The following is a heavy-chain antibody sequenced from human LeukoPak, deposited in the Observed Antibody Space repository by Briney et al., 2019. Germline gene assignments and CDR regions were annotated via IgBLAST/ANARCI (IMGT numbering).Heavy chain of an antibody. V-gene: IGHV4-59*01. D-gene: IGHD1-26*01. CDR3: ARDRFSGSHYFDY. Sequence: SETLSLTCNVSGGSISSYYWNWIRQPPGKGLEWIGYIYYSGGTNYNPSLKSRVTISVDTSKNQFSLKLSSVTAADTAVYYCARDRFSGSHYFDYWGQGTLVTVSS. J-gene: IGHJ4*02. CDR1: GGSISSYY. CDR2: IYYSGGT.